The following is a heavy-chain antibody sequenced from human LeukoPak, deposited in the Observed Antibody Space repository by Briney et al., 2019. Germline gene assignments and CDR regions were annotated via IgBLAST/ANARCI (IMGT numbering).Heavy chain of an antibody. J-gene: IGHJ4*02. D-gene: IGHD6-6*01. CDR1: GGSISSYY. V-gene: IGHV4-4*07. Sequence: PSETLSLTCTVSGGSISSYYWSWIRQPAGKGLEWIGRIYTSGSTNYNPSLKSRVTMSVDTSKNQFSLKLSSVTAADTAVYYCAGFVSSSSDGDRFDYWGQGTLVTVSS. CDR2: IYTSGST. CDR3: AGFVSSSSDGDRFDY.